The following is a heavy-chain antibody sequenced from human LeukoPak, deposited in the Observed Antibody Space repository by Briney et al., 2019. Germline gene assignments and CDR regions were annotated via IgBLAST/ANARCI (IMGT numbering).Heavy chain of an antibody. J-gene: IGHJ3*02. CDR3: ASLVLYDSSGYSDAFDI. CDR1: GGSISSSSYS. Sequence: SETLSLTCTVSGGSISSSSYSWGWIRQPPGKGLEWIGSIYYSGSTYYNPSLKSRVTISVDTSKNQFSLKLSSVTAADTAVYYCASLVLYDSSGYSDAFDIWGQGTMVTVSS. V-gene: IGHV4-39*07. CDR2: IYYSGST. D-gene: IGHD3-22*01.